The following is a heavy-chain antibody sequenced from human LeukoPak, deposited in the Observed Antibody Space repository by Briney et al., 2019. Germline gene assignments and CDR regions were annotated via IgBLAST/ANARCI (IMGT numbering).Heavy chain of an antibody. CDR2: IYSGGGGSS. J-gene: IGHJ6*02. CDR1: GSTVSSNY. CDR3: AREGCSGGSCYPAHYGMDV. D-gene: IGHD2-15*01. V-gene: IGHV3-66*01. Sequence: PGGSLRLSCAASGSTVSSNYMNWVRQAPGKGLEWVSIIYSGGGGSSYYADSVKGRFTISRDISKNTLYLQMNSLGAEDTAVYYCAREGCSGGSCYPAHYGMDVWGQGTTVTVSS.